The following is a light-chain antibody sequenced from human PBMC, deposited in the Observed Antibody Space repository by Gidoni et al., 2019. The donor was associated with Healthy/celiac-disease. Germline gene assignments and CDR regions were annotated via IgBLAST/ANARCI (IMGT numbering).Light chain of an antibody. Sequence: VLTQSPATLSLSPGERATLSCRASQSVSSYLAWYQQKPGQAPRLLIYDASNRATGIPARFSGSGSGTDFTLTISSLEPEDFAVYYCQQRSNWPPAWTFGQGTKVEIK. J-gene: IGKJ1*01. CDR3: QQRSNWPPAWT. V-gene: IGKV3-11*01. CDR2: DAS. CDR1: QSVSSY.